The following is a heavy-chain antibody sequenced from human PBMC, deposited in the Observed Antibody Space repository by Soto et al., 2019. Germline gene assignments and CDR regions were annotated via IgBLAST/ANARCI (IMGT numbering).Heavy chain of an antibody. J-gene: IGHJ4*02. D-gene: IGHD2-2*01. CDR1: GGSISSGDYY. Sequence: SETLSLTCTVSGGSISSGDYYWSLIRQPPGKGLEWIVYIYSIGSTYYNTSLKSRVTISVDTSKTQLPLKLSSATAEDPAVYYCARGEVPAAMFDYWGQGTLVTVSS. V-gene: IGHV4-30-4*01. CDR2: IYSIGST. CDR3: ARGEVPAAMFDY.